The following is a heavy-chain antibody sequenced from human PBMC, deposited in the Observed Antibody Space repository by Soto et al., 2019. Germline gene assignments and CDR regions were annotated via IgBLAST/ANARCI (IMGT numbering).Heavy chain of an antibody. CDR3: AHNRGCGVFDAVDI. J-gene: IGHJ3*02. CDR2: ISSGGDSA. V-gene: IGHV3-23*01. CDR1: GFIFSTYA. D-gene: IGHD1-1*01. Sequence: PGGSLRLSCAASGFIFSTYAMNWVRQAPGKGLEWVSAISSGGDSAFYAESVRGRFTISRDNSINTLYLQMSSLRTEDTAVYYCAHNRGCGVFDAVDIWGQGTMVTVSS.